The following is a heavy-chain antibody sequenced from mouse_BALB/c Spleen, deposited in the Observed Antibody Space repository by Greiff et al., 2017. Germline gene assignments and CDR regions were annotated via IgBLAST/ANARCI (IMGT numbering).Heavy chain of an antibody. CDR2: INPYNDGT. CDR3: ARSRYYRYDGNAMDY. V-gene: IGHV1-14*01. Sequence: EVQLQQSGPELVKPGASVKMSCKASGYTFTSYVMHWVKQKPGQGLEWIGYINPYNDGTKYNEKFKGKATLTSDKSSSTAYMELSSLTSEDSAVYYCARSRYYRYDGNAMDYWGQGTSVTVSS. CDR1: GYTFTSYV. D-gene: IGHD2-14*01. J-gene: IGHJ4*01.